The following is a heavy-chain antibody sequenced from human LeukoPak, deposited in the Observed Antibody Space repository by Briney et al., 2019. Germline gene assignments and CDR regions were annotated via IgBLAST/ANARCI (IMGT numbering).Heavy chain of an antibody. V-gene: IGHV4-30-2*01. J-gene: IGHJ3*02. CDR1: GGSISSGGYS. CDR2: IYHSGST. D-gene: IGHD3-22*01. CDR3: ARVTYYYDSSGYQPHAFDI. Sequence: SETLSLTCVVSGGSISSGGYSWSWIRQPPGKGLEWIGYIYHSGSTYYDPSLKSRVTISVDRSKNQFSLKLSSVTAADTAVYYCARVTYYYDSSGYQPHAFDIWGQGTMVTVSS.